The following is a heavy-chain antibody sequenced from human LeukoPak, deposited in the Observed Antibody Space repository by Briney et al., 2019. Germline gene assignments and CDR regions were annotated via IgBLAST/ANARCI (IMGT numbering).Heavy chain of an antibody. CDR3: AREDYAPHYYYGMDV. D-gene: IGHD2-2*01. CDR2: ISSSSSYI. Sequence: PGGSLRLSCAASGFTLSSYSMNWVRQAPGKGLEWVSSISSSSSYIYYADSVKGRFTISRDNAKNSLYLQMNSLRAEDTAVYYCAREDYAPHYYYGMDVWGQGTTVTVSS. V-gene: IGHV3-21*01. CDR1: GFTLSSYS. J-gene: IGHJ6*02.